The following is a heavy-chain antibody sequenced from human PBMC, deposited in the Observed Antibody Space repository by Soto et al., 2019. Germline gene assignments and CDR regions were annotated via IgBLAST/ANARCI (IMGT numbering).Heavy chain of an antibody. Sequence: EVPLVESGGGLVKPGGSLRLSCAASGFTFSSYSMNWVRQAPGKGLEWVSSISSSSSYIYYADSVKGRFTISRDNAKNSLYLQMNSLRAEDTAVYYCAREDYDILTGYSYDAFDIWGQGTMVTVSS. CDR3: AREDYDILTGYSYDAFDI. D-gene: IGHD3-9*01. CDR2: ISSSSSYI. CDR1: GFTFSSYS. V-gene: IGHV3-21*01. J-gene: IGHJ3*02.